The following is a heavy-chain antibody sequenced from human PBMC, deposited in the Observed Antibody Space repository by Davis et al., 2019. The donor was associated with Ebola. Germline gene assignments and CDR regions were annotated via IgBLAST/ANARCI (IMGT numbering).Heavy chain of an antibody. CDR1: GYTFTSYY. Sequence: ASVTVSCKASGYTFTSYYMHWVRQAPGQGLEWMGIINPSGGSTSYAQKFQGRVTMTRDTSTSTVYMELSSLRSEDTAVYYCAREGSGSSSPPRADEGMDVWGQGTTVTVSS. CDR3: AREGSGSSSPPRADEGMDV. J-gene: IGHJ6*02. CDR2: INPSGGST. D-gene: IGHD6-6*01. V-gene: IGHV1-46*01.